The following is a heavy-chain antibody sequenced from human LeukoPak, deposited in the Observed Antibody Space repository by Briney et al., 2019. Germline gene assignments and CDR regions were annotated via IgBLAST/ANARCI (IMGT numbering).Heavy chain of an antibody. V-gene: IGHV3-23*01. CDR3: AKHGYCSGISCFFDF. CDR1: GFTFSSYE. Sequence: PGGPLRLSCSASGFTFSSYEMNWVRQAPGKGLEWVSAISGSGPYTFYTDSVKGRFTISRDSSKNTLYLQMNSLRAEDTALYYCAKHGYCSGISCFFDFWGQGTQVTVSS. CDR2: ISGSGPYT. J-gene: IGHJ4*02. D-gene: IGHD2-2*03.